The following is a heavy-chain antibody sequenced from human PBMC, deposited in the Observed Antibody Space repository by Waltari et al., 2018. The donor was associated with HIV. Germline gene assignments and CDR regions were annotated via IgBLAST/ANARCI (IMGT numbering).Heavy chain of an antibody. D-gene: IGHD2-8*02. V-gene: IGHV3-33*01. CDR3: ARDVQGYCAGERCFYGMDV. J-gene: IGHJ6*02. CDR2: GWQDGSNK. Sequence: QVQLVESGGGVVQPGRSLRLSCAASGFTVRNYGMHWVRQAPGKGREGVGVGWQDGSNKYYEASVKGRFTISRDNSKNTLELQMNSLRAEDTAVYYCARDVQGYCAGERCFYGMDVWGQGTTVTVSS. CDR1: GFTVRNYG.